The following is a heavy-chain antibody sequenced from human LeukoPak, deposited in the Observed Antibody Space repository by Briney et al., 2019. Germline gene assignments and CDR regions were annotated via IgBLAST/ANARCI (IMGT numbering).Heavy chain of an antibody. Sequence: SETLSLTCTVSGGSISSHYWSWIRQPPGKGLEWIGYIYYSGSSKYNPSLKSRVTIPVDTSKNQFSLKLSSVTAADTAVYYCARLYDSSGYTNWLDPWGQGTLVTVSS. D-gene: IGHD3-22*01. V-gene: IGHV4-59*11. CDR1: GGSISSHY. CDR2: IYYSGSS. J-gene: IGHJ5*02. CDR3: ARLYDSSGYTNWLDP.